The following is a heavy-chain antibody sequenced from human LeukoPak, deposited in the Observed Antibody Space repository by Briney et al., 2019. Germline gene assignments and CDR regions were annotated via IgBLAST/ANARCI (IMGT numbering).Heavy chain of an antibody. J-gene: IGHJ4*02. CDR2: IYYSGST. CDR3: ARHASVDGNWPRPLDY. CDR1: GGSISSSPYY. D-gene: IGHD6-19*01. Sequence: PSETLSLTCTVSGGSISSSPYYWGXIRQPPGKGLEWIGNIYYSGSTYYNASLKTRVTISVDTSKNQFSLKLTSVTAADTAVYYCARHASVDGNWPRPLDYWGQGSLVTVSS. V-gene: IGHV4-39*01.